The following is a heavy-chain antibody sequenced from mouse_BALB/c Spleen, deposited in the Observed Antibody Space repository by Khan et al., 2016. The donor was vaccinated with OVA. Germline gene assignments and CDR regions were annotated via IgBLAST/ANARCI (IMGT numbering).Heavy chain of an antibody. CDR2: FSSCSSTI. CDR1: GFTFSSFG. J-gene: IGHJ1*02. D-gene: IGHD2-1*01. CDR3: ARSGGNFHWYFDV. Sequence: EVELVESGGGLVQPGGSRKLSCAVSGFTFSSFGMHWVRQAPKKGLEWVAYFSSCSSTIYYVDTVKGRFNIFRDNHKKTLFLQMTSLSSEDTAMYYCARSGGNFHWYFDVWGAATSVTGSS. V-gene: IGHV5-17*02.